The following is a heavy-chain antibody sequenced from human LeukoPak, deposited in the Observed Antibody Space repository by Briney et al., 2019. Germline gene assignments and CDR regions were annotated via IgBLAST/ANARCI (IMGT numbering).Heavy chain of an antibody. J-gene: IGHJ4*02. Sequence: GGSLRLSCAASGFTFDDYAMHWVRQAPGKGLEWVSGITWNSGRIVYADSVKGRFTISRDNARNSLYLQMNSLRAEDTVLYYCAKDRNGWLGVLYFDYWGQGTLVTVSS. D-gene: IGHD6-19*01. V-gene: IGHV3-9*01. CDR2: ITWNSGRI. CDR1: GFTFDDYA. CDR3: AKDRNGWLGVLYFDY.